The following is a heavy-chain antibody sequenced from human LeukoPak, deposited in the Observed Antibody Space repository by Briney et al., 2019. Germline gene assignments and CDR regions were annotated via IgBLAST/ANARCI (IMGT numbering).Heavy chain of an antibody. D-gene: IGHD5-24*01. CDR3: ARAVGYNFGRAHFDY. J-gene: IGHJ4*02. CDR2: IYYDGTT. Sequence: PSETLSLTCTVSGHSISSSSRYYWGWIRQPPGEGLEWIGNIYYDGTTYYNSSLKSRVTFSLDTSKNQFSLQLTSVTAADTAVYYCARAVGYNFGRAHFDYWGRGTLVTVSS. V-gene: IGHV4-39*07. CDR1: GHSISSSSRYY.